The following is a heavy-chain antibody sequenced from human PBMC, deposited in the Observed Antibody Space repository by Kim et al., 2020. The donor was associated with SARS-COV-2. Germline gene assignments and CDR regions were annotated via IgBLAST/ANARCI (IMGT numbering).Heavy chain of an antibody. CDR1: GDSISSSFNY. CDR2: VYHSGTT. CDR3: ARLPHDSSGYVDC. V-gene: IGHV4-39*01. Sequence: SETLSLTCTVSGDSISSSFNYWGWIRQPPGKGLEWIGSVYHSGTTYDSPSLKSRVTVSVDTSKNEFSLKVTSVTAGDTAVYFCARLPHDSSGYVDCWGQGILVTVSS. D-gene: IGHD3-22*01. J-gene: IGHJ4*02.